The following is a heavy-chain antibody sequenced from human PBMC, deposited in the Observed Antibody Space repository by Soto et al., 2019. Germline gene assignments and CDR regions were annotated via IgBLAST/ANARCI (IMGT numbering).Heavy chain of an antibody. J-gene: IGHJ4*02. Sequence: QVQLVQSGAEVKTPGASVTVSGKASGYTFTSYYLHWLRQARGQGLECMGIITPSSGGTRFSQRFQDRVTMTRDTSTGTIYMDLRGLTFEDTAVYYCPRSVSTKTAPIDYWGQGTLVTVSS. V-gene: IGHV1-46*01. CDR1: GYTFTSYY. D-gene: IGHD4-17*01. CDR3: PRSVSTKTAPIDY. CDR2: ITPSSGGT.